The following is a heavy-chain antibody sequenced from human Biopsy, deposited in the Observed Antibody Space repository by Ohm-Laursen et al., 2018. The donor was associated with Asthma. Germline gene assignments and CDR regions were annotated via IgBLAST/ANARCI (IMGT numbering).Heavy chain of an antibody. CDR3: AKSSNYNGSGRAPIGMDV. D-gene: IGHD3-10*01. V-gene: IGHV4-61*01. CDR1: GGSVSTGSYY. Sequence: SETLSLTCAVSGGSVSTGSYYWSWIRQPPGKGLEWLGYIYYTGSDNYNPSLKSRVTISVDTSKNQFSLGLNSVTPAGTAVYSWAKSSNYNGSGRAPIGMDVWGQGTTVTVSS. J-gene: IGHJ6*02. CDR2: IYYTGSD.